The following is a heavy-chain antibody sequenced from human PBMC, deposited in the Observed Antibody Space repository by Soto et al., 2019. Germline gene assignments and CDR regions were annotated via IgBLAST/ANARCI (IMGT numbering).Heavy chain of an antibody. CDR3: SRDLVAGSGSCDS. V-gene: IGHV3-74*01. Sequence: EVQLVESGGGLVKPGGSLRLSCAASGFAFSNHWMHWFRQAPGKGLVWVSRIRPDGSGSNYADSVQGRFAISRDNAQNTVYLQMNSLRVEDTALYYCSRDLVAGSGSCDSWGQGTLVTVSS. J-gene: IGHJ4*02. CDR2: IRPDGSGS. D-gene: IGHD3-10*01. CDR1: GFAFSNHW.